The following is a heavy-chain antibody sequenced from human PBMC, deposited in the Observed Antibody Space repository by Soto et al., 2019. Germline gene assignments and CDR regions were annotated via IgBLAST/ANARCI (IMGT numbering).Heavy chain of an antibody. D-gene: IGHD5-12*01. V-gene: IGHV3-23*01. CDR3: ARHSGYGVLGDY. Sequence: EVQLLESGGGLVQPGGSLRLSCAASGFTFTSYAMSWVRQAPGKGREWVSAISGSGGSTYYADSVKGRFTISRDNSKNTLYLQMNSLRAEDTAVYYCARHSGYGVLGDYWGQGTLVTVSS. CDR1: GFTFTSYA. J-gene: IGHJ4*02. CDR2: ISGSGGST.